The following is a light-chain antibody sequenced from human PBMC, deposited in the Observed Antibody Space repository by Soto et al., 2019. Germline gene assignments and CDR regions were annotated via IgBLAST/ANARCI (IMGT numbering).Light chain of an antibody. V-gene: IGKV3-11*01. CDR1: QSIGYY. CDR2: DAS. CDR3: QQRGNWPPTWT. Sequence: EIVLTQSPATLSLSPGERATLSCRASQSIGYYLAWYQEKPGQASRLLIYDASIRATGIPARFSGSWSGTDFTLTINGLEPEDSAVYYCQQRGNWPPTWTFGQGTKVDIK. J-gene: IGKJ1*01.